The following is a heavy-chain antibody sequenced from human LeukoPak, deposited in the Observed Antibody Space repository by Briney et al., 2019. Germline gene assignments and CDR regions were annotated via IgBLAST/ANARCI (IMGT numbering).Heavy chain of an antibody. CDR2: VYQSGST. Sequence: SETLSLNCDVSGYSISGGYDWGWIRQPPGKGLEWIGSVYQSGSTYYNLSFESRVTISMDTSKNQFYLKLSSLTAADTATYYCTRDLAGYCNGGRCGTVYYYYGMDVWGKGTTVTVSS. D-gene: IGHD2-15*01. CDR3: TRDLAGYCNGGRCGTVYYYYGMDV. J-gene: IGHJ6*04. CDR1: GYSISGGYD. V-gene: IGHV4-38-2*01.